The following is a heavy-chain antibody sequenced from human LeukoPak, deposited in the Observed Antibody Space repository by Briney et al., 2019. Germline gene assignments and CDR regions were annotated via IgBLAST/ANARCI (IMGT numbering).Heavy chain of an antibody. CDR2: ISAYNGNT. CDR3: ARDTIWDYDFWSGYYTHFDY. CDR1: GYTFTSYG. V-gene: IGHV1-18*01. J-gene: IGHJ4*02. D-gene: IGHD3-3*01. Sequence: GASVKVSCKASGYTFTSYGISWVRQAPGQGLEWMGWISAYNGNTNYAQKLQGRVTMTTDTSTSTAYMELRSLRSDDTAVYYCARDTIWDYDFWSGYYTHFDYWGQGTLVTVSS.